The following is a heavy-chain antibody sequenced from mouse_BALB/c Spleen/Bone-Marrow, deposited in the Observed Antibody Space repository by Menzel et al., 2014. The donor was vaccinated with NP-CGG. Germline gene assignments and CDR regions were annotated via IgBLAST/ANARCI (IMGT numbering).Heavy chain of an antibody. CDR1: GFTFXTNA. J-gene: IGHJ3*01. D-gene: IGHD2-2*01. CDR2: IRSESNNYAT. Sequence: EVMLVESGGGLVQPKGSLKLSCAASGFTFXTNATNWIRQAPGKGLEWVARIRSESNNYATYYADSVKDRFTISRDDSQSVLYLQMNNLKTEDTAMYYCVGYPFAYWGQGTLVTVSA. V-gene: IGHV10S3*01. CDR3: VGYPFAY.